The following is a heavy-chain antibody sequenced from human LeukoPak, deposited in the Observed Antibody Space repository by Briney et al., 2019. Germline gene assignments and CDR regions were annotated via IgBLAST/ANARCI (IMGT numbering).Heavy chain of an antibody. V-gene: IGHV5-51*01. Sequence: GESLKISCKGSGYGFTSYWIGWVRQMPGKGLEWMGIIYPGDSDTRYSPSFQGQVTISADKSISTAYLQWSSLKASDTAMYYCARHSGGGAAPDYYMDVWGKGTTATISS. CDR1: GYGFTSYW. CDR3: ARHSGGGAAPDYYMDV. CDR2: IYPGDSDT. D-gene: IGHD2-15*01. J-gene: IGHJ6*03.